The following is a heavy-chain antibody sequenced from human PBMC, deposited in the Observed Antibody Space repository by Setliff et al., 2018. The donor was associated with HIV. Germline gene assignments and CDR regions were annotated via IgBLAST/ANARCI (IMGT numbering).Heavy chain of an antibody. CDR2: ISAGGGST. J-gene: IGHJ6*03. Sequence: SGGSLRLSCAASGFTFSRYAMSWVRQAPGKGLEWVSGISAGGGSTYYADSVKGRFTISRDNSKNTLYLQINSLRAEDTAVYYCAKRGFVSAWYDEPVQFYYYMDVWGKGTTVTVSS. CDR3: AKRGFVSAWYDEPVQFYYYMDV. CDR1: GFTFSRYA. D-gene: IGHD6-19*01. V-gene: IGHV3-23*01.